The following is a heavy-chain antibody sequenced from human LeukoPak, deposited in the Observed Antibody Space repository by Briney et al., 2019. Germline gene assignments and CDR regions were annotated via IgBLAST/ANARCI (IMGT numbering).Heavy chain of an antibody. CDR1: GCTFSSYA. V-gene: IGHV7-4-1*02. J-gene: IGHJ4*02. D-gene: IGHD4-17*01. Sequence: ASVKVSCKASGCTFSSYAMNWVRQAPGQGLEWMGWINTNTGNPTCAQGFTGRFVFSLDTSVSTAYLQISSLQAEDTAVYYCARSNNDGDYLGVGFDYWGQGTLVTVSS. CDR2: INTNTGNP. CDR3: ARSNNDGDYLGVGFDY.